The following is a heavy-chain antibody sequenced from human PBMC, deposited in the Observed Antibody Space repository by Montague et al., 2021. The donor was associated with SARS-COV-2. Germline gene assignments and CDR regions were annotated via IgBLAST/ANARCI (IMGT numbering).Heavy chain of an antibody. J-gene: IGHJ4*02. CDR1: GFTFGGHW. CDR2: IKYDGSEK. Sequence: SLSLSCAASGFTFGGHWMAWVRQAPGKGLEWVANIKYDGSEKYYVDSMKGRFTISRDNAKHSLFLQMNSLRAEDTAVYYCTINDNWAFNYWGQGTLVTVSS. V-gene: IGHV3-7*01. CDR3: TINDNWAFNY. D-gene: IGHD1-1*01.